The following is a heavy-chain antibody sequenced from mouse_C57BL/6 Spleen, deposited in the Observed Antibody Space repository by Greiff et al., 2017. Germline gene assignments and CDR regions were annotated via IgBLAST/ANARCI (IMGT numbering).Heavy chain of an antibody. CDR1: GFAFSSYW. V-gene: IGHV1-80*01. CDR3: AGRDGYYDY. J-gene: IGHJ2*03. D-gene: IGHD2-3*01. Sequence: VQLQQSGAELVKPGASVKISCKASGFAFSSYWMTWVKQRPGQGLDWIGQLYPGDGDTNYNGKFKGKATLTTAKSSSTAYMQLSSLTSEDSAVYFSAGRDGYYDYRGQGTRLTVS. CDR2: LYPGDGDT.